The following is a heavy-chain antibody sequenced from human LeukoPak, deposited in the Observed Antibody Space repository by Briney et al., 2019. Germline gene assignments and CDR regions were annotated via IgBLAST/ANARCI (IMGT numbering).Heavy chain of an antibody. V-gene: IGHV1-69*05. J-gene: IGHJ4*02. CDR1: GGTFIRYA. D-gene: IGHD6-19*01. Sequence: ASVKVSCKASGGTFIRYAIRWVRQARGQGIEWMGRIILIFGTANYAQKFRGRVTITTDESTSTAYMELSSLRTEDTAVYYCARDLGYSSGWYRYYFDYWGQGTLVTVSS. CDR2: IILIFGTA. CDR3: ARDLGYSSGWYRYYFDY.